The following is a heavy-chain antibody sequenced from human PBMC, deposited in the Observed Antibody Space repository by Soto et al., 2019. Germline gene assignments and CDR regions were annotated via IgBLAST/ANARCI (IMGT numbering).Heavy chain of an antibody. J-gene: IGHJ4*02. Sequence: GGSLRLSCAASGFTFSSYGMHWVRQAPGKGLEWVAVISYDGSNKYYADSVKGRFTISRDNSKNTLYLQMNSLRAEDTAVYYCAKDTTGYSSGWPNYWGQGTLVTVSS. CDR1: GFTFSSYG. CDR3: AKDTTGYSSGWPNY. V-gene: IGHV3-30*18. CDR2: ISYDGSNK. D-gene: IGHD6-19*01.